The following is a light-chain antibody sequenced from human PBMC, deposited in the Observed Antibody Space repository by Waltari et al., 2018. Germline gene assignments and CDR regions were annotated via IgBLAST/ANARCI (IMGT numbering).Light chain of an antibody. J-gene: IGKJ2*01. CDR3: QQYYDIPVT. Sequence: EIVMTQSPDSLPVSLGERATFNCKSSQSVLYNTDNKNYLAWYQQKPGQSPKLLIYWASTRESGVPDRFSGSGSGTDFTLTISGLQADDAAIYFCQQYYDIPVTFGQGTRLEIK. CDR1: QSVLYNTDNKNY. V-gene: IGKV4-1*01. CDR2: WAS.